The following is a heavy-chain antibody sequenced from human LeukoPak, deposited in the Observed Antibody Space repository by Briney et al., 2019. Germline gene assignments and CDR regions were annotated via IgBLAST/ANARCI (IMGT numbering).Heavy chain of an antibody. D-gene: IGHD6-13*01. V-gene: IGHV4-39*07. CDR2: IYYSGST. Sequence: PSETLSLTCTVSGGSISSSSYYWGWIRQPPGKGLEWIGSIYYSGSTYYNPSLKSRVTISVDTSKNQFSLKLSSVTAADTAVYYCARDVFPAAGTFIGAFDIWGQGTMVTVSS. CDR1: GGSISSSSYY. CDR3: ARDVFPAAGTFIGAFDI. J-gene: IGHJ3*02.